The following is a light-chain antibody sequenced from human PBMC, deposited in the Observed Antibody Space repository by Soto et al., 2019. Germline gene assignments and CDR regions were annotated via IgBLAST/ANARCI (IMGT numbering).Light chain of an antibody. CDR2: GAS. CDR1: QSVSNNY. Sequence: EIVLTQSPGTLSLSPGERATLSCRASQSVSNNYLAWYQQKPGQAPSLLIYGASGRAPGVPDRFSGSGSGTDFILTISRLEPEDFVVYYCEQYGSSPRTFGQGTKVEIK. V-gene: IGKV3-20*01. J-gene: IGKJ1*01. CDR3: EQYGSSPRT.